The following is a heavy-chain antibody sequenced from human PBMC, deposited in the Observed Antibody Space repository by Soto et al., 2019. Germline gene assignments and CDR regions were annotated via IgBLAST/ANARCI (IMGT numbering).Heavy chain of an antibody. CDR2: ISYDGSNK. CDR3: ARDLYGMDV. CDR1: GFTFSSYA. Sequence: PGGSLRLSCAASGFTFSSYAMHWVRQAPGKGLEWVAVISYDGSNKYYADSVKGRFTISRDNSKNTLYLQINSLRAEDTAVYYCARDLYGMDVWGQGTTVTVSS. V-gene: IGHV3-30-3*01. J-gene: IGHJ6*02.